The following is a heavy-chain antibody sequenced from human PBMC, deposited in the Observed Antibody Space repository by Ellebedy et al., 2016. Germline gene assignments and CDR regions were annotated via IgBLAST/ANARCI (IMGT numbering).Heavy chain of an antibody. D-gene: IGHD6-19*01. CDR1: GFTFSSYA. CDR2: ISSSSSTI. Sequence: GESLKISCAASGFTFSSYAMNWVRQAPGEGLEWVSYISSSSSTIYYADSVKGRFTISRDNAKNSLYLQMNSLRDEDTAVYYCARGLDYWGQGTLVTVSS. J-gene: IGHJ4*02. CDR3: ARGLDY. V-gene: IGHV3-48*02.